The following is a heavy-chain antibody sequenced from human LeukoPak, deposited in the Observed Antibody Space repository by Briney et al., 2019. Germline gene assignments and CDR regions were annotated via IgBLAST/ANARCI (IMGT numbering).Heavy chain of an antibody. V-gene: IGHV3-21*01. CDR2: ISSSSSYI. D-gene: IGHD5-12*01. CDR1: GFTFSSYS. Sequence: PGGSLRLSCAASGFTFSSYSMNWVRQAPGKGLEWVPSISSSSSYIYYADSVKDRFTISRDNVKNSLYLQMNSLRAEDTAVYYCARLSGSPYFDYWGQGTLVTVSS. CDR3: ARLSGSPYFDY. J-gene: IGHJ4*02.